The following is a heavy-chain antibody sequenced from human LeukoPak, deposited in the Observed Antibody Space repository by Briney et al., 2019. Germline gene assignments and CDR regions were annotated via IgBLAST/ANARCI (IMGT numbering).Heavy chain of an antibody. CDR2: IDWEGGRT. J-gene: IGHJ3*01. Sequence: GGTLRLSCEASGFPFKTYDMAWVRQAPGKGLEWVAGIDWEGGRTGFAESVKGRFTISRDTVRNFLYLEVNSLRAEDTALYFCAREGGPLTGVLDAFDLWGQGTMVIVSS. V-gene: IGHV3-20*04. CDR1: GFPFKTYD. CDR3: AREGGPLTGVLDAFDL. D-gene: IGHD2-8*02.